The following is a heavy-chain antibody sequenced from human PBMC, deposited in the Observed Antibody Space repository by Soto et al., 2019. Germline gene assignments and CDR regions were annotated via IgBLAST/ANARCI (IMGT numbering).Heavy chain of an antibody. D-gene: IGHD3-10*01. CDR2: ISAYNGNT. CDR1: GYTFTNYG. V-gene: IGHV1-18*01. Sequence: QVQLVQSGAEVKKPGASVKVSCKASGYTFTNYGISWVRQAPGQGLEWMGWISAYNGNTKYAQKLQGRVTMTTDTSTNKASMELRSLSSDDTAVYYCGRGVGSGSYYTQYHWFDPWGQGTVVTVSS. J-gene: IGHJ5*02. CDR3: GRGVGSGSYYTQYHWFDP.